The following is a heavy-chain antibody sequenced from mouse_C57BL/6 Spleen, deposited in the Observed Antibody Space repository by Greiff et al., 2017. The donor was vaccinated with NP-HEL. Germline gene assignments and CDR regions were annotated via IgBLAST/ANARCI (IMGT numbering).Heavy chain of an antibody. CDR1: GYTFTSYW. D-gene: IGHD3-2*02. CDR3: ARWETAQASAWFAY. V-gene: IGHV1-50*01. CDR2: IDPSDSYT. J-gene: IGHJ3*01. Sequence: QVQLKQPGAELVKPGASVKLSCKASGYTFTSYWMQWVKQRPGQGLEWIGEIDPSDSYTNYNQKFKGKATLTVDTSSSTAYMQLSSLTSEDSAVYYCARWETAQASAWFAYWGQGTLVTVSA.